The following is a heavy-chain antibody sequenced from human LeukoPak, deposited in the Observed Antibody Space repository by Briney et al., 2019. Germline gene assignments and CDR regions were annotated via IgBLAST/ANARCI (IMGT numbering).Heavy chain of an antibody. CDR1: GGTFSSYA. CDR2: IIPIFGTA. Sequence: ASVKVSCKASGGTFSSYAISWVRQAPGQGLEWMGGIIPIFGTANYAQKFQGRVTITADESTSTAYMELSSLRSEDTAVYYCARDGGSGSYYKNYGMDVWGQGTTVTVSS. V-gene: IGHV1-69*13. CDR3: ARDGGSGSYYKNYGMDV. J-gene: IGHJ6*02. D-gene: IGHD3-10*01.